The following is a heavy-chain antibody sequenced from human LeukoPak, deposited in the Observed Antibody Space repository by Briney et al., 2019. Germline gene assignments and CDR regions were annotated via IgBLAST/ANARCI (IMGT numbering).Heavy chain of an antibody. CDR1: GYTFTSYG. J-gene: IGHJ4*02. V-gene: IGHV1-18*01. Sequence: ASVKVSCKASGYTFTSYGISWVRQAPGQGLDWMGWISAYNGNTNYAQKLQGRVTMTTDTSTSTAYMELRSLRSDDTAVYYCARDLGSGYPNSFDYWGQGTLVTVSS. CDR3: ARDLGSGYPNSFDY. CDR2: ISAYNGNT. D-gene: IGHD3-22*01.